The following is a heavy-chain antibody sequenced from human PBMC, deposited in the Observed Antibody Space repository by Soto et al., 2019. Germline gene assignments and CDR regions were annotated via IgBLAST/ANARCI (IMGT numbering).Heavy chain of an antibody. V-gene: IGHV1-18*01. CDR2: ISTYNGNT. J-gene: IGHJ4*02. D-gene: IGHD6-13*01. Sequence: QVQLVQSGAEVKKPGASVKVSCKASGYTFTRYGITWVRQAPGQGLEWMGWISTYNGNTNYAQRVQGRDTMTTYTSTSTAYMELGSLRSDDTAVYYCARTDSRPQDFDYWGQGTLVTVSS. CDR3: ARTDSRPQDFDY. CDR1: GYTFTRYG.